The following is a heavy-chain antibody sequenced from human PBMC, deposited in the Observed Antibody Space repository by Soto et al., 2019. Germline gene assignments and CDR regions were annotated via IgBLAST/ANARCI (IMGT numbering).Heavy chain of an antibody. Sequence: QVQLVQSGAEVKKPGSSVKVSCKASGGTFSSYAISWVRQAPGQGLEWMGGIIPISDTTNYAQKFQGRVTVTADEATSTAYLELSSRRSEDTAVYYCARSQGSSTSLEIYYYYYCGMDGWGQGTTVTVSS. V-gene: IGHV1-69*01. CDR2: IIPISDTT. CDR3: ARSQGSSTSLEIYYYYYCGMDG. D-gene: IGHD2-2*01. J-gene: IGHJ6*02. CDR1: GGTFSSYA.